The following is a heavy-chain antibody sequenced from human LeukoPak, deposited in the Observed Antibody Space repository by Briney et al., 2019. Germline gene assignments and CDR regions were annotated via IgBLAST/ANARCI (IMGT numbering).Heavy chain of an antibody. Sequence: GGSLRLSCAASGFTFSSYGMHWVRQAPGKGLEWVASIRYDGSNKYYADSVKGRFTISRDNSKNTLYLQMNSLRAEDTAVYYCAKDGSSGWHSGYYYYMDVWGKGTTVTISS. J-gene: IGHJ6*03. CDR3: AKDGSSGWHSGYYYYMDV. D-gene: IGHD6-19*01. CDR2: IRYDGSNK. V-gene: IGHV3-30*02. CDR1: GFTFSSYG.